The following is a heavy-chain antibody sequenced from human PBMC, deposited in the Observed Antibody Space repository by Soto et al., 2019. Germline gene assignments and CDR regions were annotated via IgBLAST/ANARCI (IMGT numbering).Heavy chain of an antibody. CDR2: IVVGSGNT. Sequence: SVKVSCKASGFTFTSSAVQWVRQARGQRLEWIGWIVVGSGNTNYAQKFQERVTITRDMSTSTAYMELSSLRSEDTAVYYCAADPVSLGGYYYGMDVWGQGTTVTVSS. CDR3: AADPVSLGGYYYGMDV. V-gene: IGHV1-58*01. CDR1: GFTFTSSA. D-gene: IGHD3-16*01. J-gene: IGHJ6*02.